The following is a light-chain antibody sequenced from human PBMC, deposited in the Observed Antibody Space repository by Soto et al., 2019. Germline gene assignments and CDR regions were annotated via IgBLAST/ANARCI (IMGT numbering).Light chain of an antibody. Sequence: DIQMTQSASTVSGSVGDRVTINCRASQTISSWLAWYQQKPGKAPKLLIYKASTLKSGVPSRFSGSGSGTEFTLTISSLQPDDFATYYCQHYNSYSEAFGQGTKVDI. CDR3: QHYNSYSEA. V-gene: IGKV1-5*03. CDR2: KAS. CDR1: QTISSW. J-gene: IGKJ1*01.